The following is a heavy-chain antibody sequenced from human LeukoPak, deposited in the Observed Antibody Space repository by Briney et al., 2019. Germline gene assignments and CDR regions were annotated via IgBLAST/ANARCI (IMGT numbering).Heavy chain of an antibody. J-gene: IGHJ4*02. CDR1: GGSISSGSYY. CDR3: ARDLELEMATIPYFDY. D-gene: IGHD5-24*01. V-gene: IGHV4-61*01. CDR2: IYYSGNT. Sequence: SETLSLTCTVSGGSISSGSYYWSWIRQPPGKGLEWIGYIYYSGNTNYNPSLKSRVTISVDTSKNQFSLKLTSVTAADTAVYYCARDLELEMATIPYFDYWGQGTLVTVSS.